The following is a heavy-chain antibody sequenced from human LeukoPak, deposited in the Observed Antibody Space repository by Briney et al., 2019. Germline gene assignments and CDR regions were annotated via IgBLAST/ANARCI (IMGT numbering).Heavy chain of an antibody. J-gene: IGHJ5*02. V-gene: IGHV4-31*03. CDR1: GGSISSGGYY. D-gene: IGHD3-10*01. CDR3: ARDIKYYYGSGSYNWFDP. CDR2: IYYSGST. Sequence: SETLSLTCTVSGGSISSGGYYWSWIRQHPGKGLEWIGYIYYSGSTYYNPSLKSRVTISVDTSKNQFSLKLSSVTAADTAVYYCARDIKYYYGSGSYNWFDPWGQGTLVTVFS.